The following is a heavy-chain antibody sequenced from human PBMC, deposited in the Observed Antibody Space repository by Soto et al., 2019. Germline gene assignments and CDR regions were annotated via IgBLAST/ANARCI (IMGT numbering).Heavy chain of an antibody. V-gene: IGHV3-30-3*01. Sequence: QVQLVESGGGVVQPGRSLRLSCAASGFTFSSYAMHWVRQAPGKGLEWVAVISYDGSNKYYADSVKGRFTISRDNSKNPLYLQMNSLRAEDTAVYYCAREFVITTGMDVWGQGTTVTVSS. J-gene: IGHJ6*02. CDR1: GFTFSSYA. CDR3: AREFVITTGMDV. D-gene: IGHD3-22*01. CDR2: ISYDGSNK.